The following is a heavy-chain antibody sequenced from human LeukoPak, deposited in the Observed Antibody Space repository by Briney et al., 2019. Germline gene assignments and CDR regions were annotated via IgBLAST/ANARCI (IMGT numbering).Heavy chain of an antibody. CDR2: IDHIGRS. J-gene: IGHJ6*04. Sequence: PSETLSLTCAVYGESLSGYYWTWIRQPPGKGLEWIGEIDHIGRSKYNPSLKSRVALSVDRSKNQFSLKLSSVTAADTAVYFCARPRPCSGTFCSGYMDVWGGGTTVIVSS. D-gene: IGHD6-25*01. CDR3: ARPRPCSGTFCSGYMDV. CDR1: GESLSGYY. V-gene: IGHV4-34*01.